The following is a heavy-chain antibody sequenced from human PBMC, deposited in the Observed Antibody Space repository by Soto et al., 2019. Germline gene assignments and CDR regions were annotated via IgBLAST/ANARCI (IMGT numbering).Heavy chain of an antibody. D-gene: IGHD3-16*01. J-gene: IGHJ4*02. V-gene: IGHV3-33*05. CDR2: TSYDGSNN. CDR3: ARWGTTGGLDV. CDR1: GFTFRSYV. Sequence: QVQLVESGGGVVQPGTSLRLSCVGSGFTFRSYVIHWVRQAPGKGLEWVALTSYDGSNNFYGDSVKGRFTISRHNSRNTVELQTGSLIFEDTALYFCARWGTTGGLDVWGQGTLVSVSS.